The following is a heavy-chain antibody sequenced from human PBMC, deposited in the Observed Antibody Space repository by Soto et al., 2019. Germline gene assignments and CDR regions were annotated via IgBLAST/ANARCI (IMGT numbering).Heavy chain of an antibody. CDR3: ARGGSGSYYLPTVDYFDY. V-gene: IGHV4-59*01. D-gene: IGHD1-26*01. J-gene: IGHJ4*02. CDR1: GGSISSYY. Sequence: SETLSLTCTVSGGSISSYYWSWIRQPPGKGLEWIGYIYYSGSTNYNPSLKSRVTISVDTSKNQFSLKLSSVTAADTAVYYCARGGSGSYYLPTVDYFDYWGQGILVTVTS. CDR2: IYYSGST.